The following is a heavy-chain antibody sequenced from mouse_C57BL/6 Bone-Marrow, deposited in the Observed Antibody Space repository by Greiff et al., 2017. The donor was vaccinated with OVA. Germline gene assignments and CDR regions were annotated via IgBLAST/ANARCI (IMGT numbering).Heavy chain of an antibody. D-gene: IGHD1-1*01. J-gene: IGHJ1*03. Sequence: QVQLQQPGAELVKPGASVKLSCKASGYTFTSYWMHWVKQRPGRGLEWIGRIDPTSGGTKYNEKFKSKATLTVDKSSSTAYMQLSSLTSEDSAVYSCARASYGSSWYFDVWGTGATVTVSS. V-gene: IGHV1-72*01. CDR2: IDPTSGGT. CDR1: GYTFTSYW. CDR3: ARASYGSSWYFDV.